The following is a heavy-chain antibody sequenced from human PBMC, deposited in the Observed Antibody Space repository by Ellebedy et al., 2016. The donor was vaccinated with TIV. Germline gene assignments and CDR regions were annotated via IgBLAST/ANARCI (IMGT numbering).Heavy chain of an antibody. J-gene: IGHJ5*02. CDR3: ARDGYSGSYLGWFDP. V-gene: IGHV1-69*13. Sequence: SVKVSXKASRGTFSSYAVSWVRQAPGQGLEWMGGIIPIFGTANYAQKFQGRVTITADESTSTAYMELSSLRSDDTAVYYCARDGYSGSYLGWFDPWGQGTLVTVSS. D-gene: IGHD1-26*01. CDR2: IIPIFGTA. CDR1: RGTFSSYA.